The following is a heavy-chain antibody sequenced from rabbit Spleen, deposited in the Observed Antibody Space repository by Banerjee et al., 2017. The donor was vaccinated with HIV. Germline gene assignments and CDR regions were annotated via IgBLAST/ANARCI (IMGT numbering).Heavy chain of an antibody. J-gene: IGHJ4*01. V-gene: IGHV1S40*01. Sequence: QSLEESGGGLVKPGASLTLTCTASGVSFSSNHYMCWVRQAPGKGLEWIACIEGGSSVFSYFASWAKGRFTISKTSSTTVTLQMTSLTAADTATYFCARDGAGGSYFALWGQGTLVTVS. CDR2: IEGGSSVFS. CDR1: GVSFSSNHY. CDR3: ARDGAGGSYFAL. D-gene: IGHD8-1*01.